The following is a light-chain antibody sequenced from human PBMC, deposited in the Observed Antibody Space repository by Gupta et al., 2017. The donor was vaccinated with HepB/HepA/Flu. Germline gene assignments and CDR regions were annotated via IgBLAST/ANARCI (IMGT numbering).Light chain of an antibody. Sequence: IQITQSPSSLSASVGDRVTITCRASQGIRNALGWYQQKPGKAPKLLIYAASSLESGVPSRFSGSGSGTDFTLTISSLQPEDFATYYCLQDYNYPRTFGQGTKVEIK. V-gene: IGKV1-6*01. J-gene: IGKJ1*01. CDR2: AAS. CDR1: QGIRNA. CDR3: LQDYNYPRT.